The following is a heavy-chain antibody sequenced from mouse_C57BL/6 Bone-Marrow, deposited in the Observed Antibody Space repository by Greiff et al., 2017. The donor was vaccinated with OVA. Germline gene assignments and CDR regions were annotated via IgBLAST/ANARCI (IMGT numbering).Heavy chain of an antibody. D-gene: IGHD2-4*01. J-gene: IGHJ1*03. V-gene: IGHV1-34*01. CDR2: IYPNNGGN. CDR1: GYTFTDYY. Sequence: VQLKQSGPELVKPGASVKMSCKASGYTFTDYYMHWVKQSPGKSLEWIGYIYPNNGGNGYNQKFKGKATLTVDKSSSTAYMELRSLTSEDSAVYYCARSGDYERYFDVWGTGTTVTVSS. CDR3: ARSGDYERYFDV.